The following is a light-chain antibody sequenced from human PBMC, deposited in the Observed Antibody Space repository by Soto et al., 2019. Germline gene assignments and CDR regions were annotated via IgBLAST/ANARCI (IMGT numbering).Light chain of an antibody. J-gene: IGKJ1*01. V-gene: IGKV3-20*01. CDR2: GAS. CDR1: QRVSSNF. CDR3: QQYGNSPWA. Sequence: IVLTQSPVTLSLSPGERVTLSCRASQRVSSNFLAWYQQKPGQAPRLLISGASTRAAGIPDRFSGSARASGTDFTLTISRLEPGDFAVYYCQQYGNSPWAFGQGT.